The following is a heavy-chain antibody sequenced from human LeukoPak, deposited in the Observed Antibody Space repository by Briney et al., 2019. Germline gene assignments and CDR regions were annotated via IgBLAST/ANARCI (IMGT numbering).Heavy chain of an antibody. D-gene: IGHD3-22*01. CDR1: GFTFSSYE. CDR3: TRGSHGYSQDY. Sequence: GGSLRLSCAASGFTFSSYEMNWVRQAPGKGLEWVSYISSSGSTIYYADSVKGRFIISRDNAKNTVYLQMNSLRADDTARYYCTRGSHGYSQDYWGQGTLVTVSS. J-gene: IGHJ4*02. V-gene: IGHV3-48*03. CDR2: ISSSGSTI.